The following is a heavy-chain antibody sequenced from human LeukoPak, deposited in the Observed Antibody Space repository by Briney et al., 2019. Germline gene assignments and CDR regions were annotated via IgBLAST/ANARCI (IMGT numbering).Heavy chain of an antibody. CDR1: GFTLSSYP. V-gene: IGHV3-30-3*01. D-gene: IGHD6-19*01. J-gene: IGHJ4*02. CDR3: AKDAWLAKYYFDY. Sequence: GGSLRLSCAASGFTLSSYPMHWVRQAPGKGLEWLAVIAYDGSITLYTDSVKGRFTISRDSSKNTLYLQMNSLRTEDTAVYYCAKDAWLAKYYFDYWGQGTLVTVSS. CDR2: IAYDGSIT.